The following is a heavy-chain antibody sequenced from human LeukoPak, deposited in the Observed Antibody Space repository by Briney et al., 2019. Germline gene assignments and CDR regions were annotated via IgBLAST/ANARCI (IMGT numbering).Heavy chain of an antibody. CDR2: IRQDGSEK. CDR1: GFPFTDYW. V-gene: IGHV3-7*01. D-gene: IGHD6-13*01. J-gene: IGHJ4*01. Sequence: GGSLSLSCEVSGFPFTDYWMNWVRQAPGKGPEGVASIRQDGSEKTYEDSVKGRFTISRENTKNSLSLQLNGLRAEDTAVYYCARDGTAAGLYFDLWGQGTLVTVSS. CDR3: ARDGTAAGLYFDL.